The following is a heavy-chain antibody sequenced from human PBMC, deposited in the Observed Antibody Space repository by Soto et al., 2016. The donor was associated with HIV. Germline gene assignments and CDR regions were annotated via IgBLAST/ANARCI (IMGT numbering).Heavy chain of an antibody. V-gene: IGHV3-33*01. J-gene: IGHJ3*02. CDR3: ARDPTYGGNVRGDAFDI. CDR1: GFTFSSYG. D-gene: IGHD2-15*01. Sequence: VQLVESGGGVVQPGRSLRLSCAASGFTFSSYGMHWVRQAPGKGLEWVAVIWYDGSNKYYADSVKGRFTISRDNSKNTLYLQMNSLRAEDTAVYYCARDPTYGGNVRGDAFDIWGKGQWSPSLQ. CDR2: IWYDGSNK.